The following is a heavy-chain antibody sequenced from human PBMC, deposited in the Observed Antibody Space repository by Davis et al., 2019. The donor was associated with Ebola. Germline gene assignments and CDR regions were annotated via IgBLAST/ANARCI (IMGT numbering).Heavy chain of an antibody. J-gene: IGHJ3*02. CDR2: IYPGDSDT. Sequence: GESLKISCKGSGYSFTSYWIGWVRQMPGKGLEWMGIIYPGDSDTRYSPSFQGQVPISADKSISTAYLQWSSLKASDTAMYYCASRTGTTGAVGAFDIWGQGTMVTVSS. D-gene: IGHD1-1*01. CDR3: ASRTGTTGAVGAFDI. CDR1: GYSFTSYW. V-gene: IGHV5-51*01.